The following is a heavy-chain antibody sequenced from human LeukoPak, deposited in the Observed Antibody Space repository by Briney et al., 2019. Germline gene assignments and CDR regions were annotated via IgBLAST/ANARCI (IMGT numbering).Heavy chain of an antibody. V-gene: IGHV5-51*01. CDR2: IHPADSHT. CDR1: GYTFIDYS. D-gene: IGHD3-22*01. J-gene: IGHJ4*02. CDR3: ARPSQLVMGISIGLFDH. Sequence: GESLKISCTGSGYTFIDYSIAWVRQLRGKGLEWMGFIHPADSHTTYSPSFQGQVTFSADKSTNTAYLQWSRLKASDTAMYYCARPSQLVMGISIGLFDHWGRGTLVTVSS.